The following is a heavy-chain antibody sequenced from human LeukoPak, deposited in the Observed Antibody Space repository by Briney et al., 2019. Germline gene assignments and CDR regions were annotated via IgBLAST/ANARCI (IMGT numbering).Heavy chain of an antibody. CDR1: GFTFDDYA. CDR3: AKGDSSGYYYSVYYWYFDL. V-gene: IGHV3-9*01. D-gene: IGHD3-22*01. J-gene: IGHJ2*01. Sequence: PGRSLRLSCAASGFTFDDYAMHWVRQAPGKGLEWVSGISWNSGSIGYADSVKGRFTISRDNAKNSLYRQMNSLRAEDTALYYCAKGDSSGYYYSVYYWYFDLWGRGTLVTVSS. CDR2: ISWNSGSI.